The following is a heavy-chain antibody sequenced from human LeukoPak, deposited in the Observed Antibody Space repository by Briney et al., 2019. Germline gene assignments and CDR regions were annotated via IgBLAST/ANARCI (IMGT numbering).Heavy chain of an antibody. CDR2: INPNSGGT. CDR3: ARESSDGSGSFDY. CDR1: GYTFTSYG. D-gene: IGHD3-10*01. Sequence: ASVKVSCKASGYTFTSYGISWVRQAPGQGLEWVGRINPNSGGTNYAQKFQNRVTMTRDTSISTAYMELSRLISDDTAVYYCARESSDGSGSFDYWGQGTLVTVSS. J-gene: IGHJ4*02. V-gene: IGHV1-2*06.